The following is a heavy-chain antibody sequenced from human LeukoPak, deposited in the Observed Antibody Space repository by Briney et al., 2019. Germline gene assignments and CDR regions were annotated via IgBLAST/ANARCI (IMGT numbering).Heavy chain of an antibody. D-gene: IGHD3-10*01. J-gene: IGHJ4*02. CDR2: ISGSGGST. V-gene: IGHV3-23*01. Sequence: GRSLRLSSAASGFTISSYAMSWVRQAPGKGLEWVSTISGSGGSTYYADSVKGRFTISRDNSKNTLYLQLNSLRAEDTAVYYCAKDRPGSYKHWGQGTQVAVSS. CDR3: AKDRPGSYKH. CDR1: GFTISSYA.